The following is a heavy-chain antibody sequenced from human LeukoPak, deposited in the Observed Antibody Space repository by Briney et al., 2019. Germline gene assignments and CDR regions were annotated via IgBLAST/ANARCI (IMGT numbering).Heavy chain of an antibody. D-gene: IGHD2-21*01. CDR3: ARGLWWSKYYFDY. Sequence: GGSLRLSCAASGFTFTNYAMSWVRQAPGKGLDFVSSISNSGETTNYADSVKGRFTISRDNSKNTLYLQMNSLRAEDTAVYYCARGLWWSKYYFDYWGQGTLVTVSS. CDR2: ISNSGETT. CDR1: GFTFTNYA. J-gene: IGHJ4*02. V-gene: IGHV3-23*01.